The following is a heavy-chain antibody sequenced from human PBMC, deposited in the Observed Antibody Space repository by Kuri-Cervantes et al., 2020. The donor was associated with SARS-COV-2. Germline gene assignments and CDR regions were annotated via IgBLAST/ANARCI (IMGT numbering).Heavy chain of an antibody. CDR2: TYYRSRWYD. CDR1: GDSVSSNSAA. J-gene: IGHJ3*02. CDR3: AKGDAFDI. V-gene: IGHV6-1*01. Sequence: LRLSCAISGDSVSSNSAAWNWIRQSPSRGLEWLGRTYYRSRWYDDYAVSVKSRITINPDTSKNQFSLLLNSVTPEDTAVYYCAKGDAFDIWGQGTMVTVSS.